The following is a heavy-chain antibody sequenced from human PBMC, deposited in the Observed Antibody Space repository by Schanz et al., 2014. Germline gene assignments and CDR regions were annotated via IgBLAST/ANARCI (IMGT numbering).Heavy chain of an antibody. CDR2: IWYDGSNK. J-gene: IGHJ5*02. V-gene: IGHV3-33*01. CDR3: VRDILHRVYDSGSP. Sequence: QVQLVESGGGVVQPGRSLRLSCAASGFTFSSYGMHWVRQAPGKGLEWVAVIWYDGSNKYYADSVKGRFTISRDNSKNSLFLHMNSLRAEDTAVYYCVRDILHRVYDSGSPWGQGTLXTVSS. D-gene: IGHD3-10*01. CDR1: GFTFSSYG.